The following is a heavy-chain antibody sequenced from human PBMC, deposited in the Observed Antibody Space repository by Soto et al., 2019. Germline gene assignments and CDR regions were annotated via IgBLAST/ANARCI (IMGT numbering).Heavy chain of an antibody. Sequence: PSQTLSLICAISGDSVYSNSAAWNSIRQSPSRGLEWLGRTYYRSKWYNDYAVSVKSRITLNPDTSKNQFSLQLNSVTPEDTAVYYCARMDSSSSFYSKLDYWGQGTLVTVSS. CDR2: TYYRSKWYN. D-gene: IGHD6-6*01. CDR3: ARMDSSSSFYSKLDY. V-gene: IGHV6-1*01. CDR1: GDSVYSNSAA. J-gene: IGHJ4*02.